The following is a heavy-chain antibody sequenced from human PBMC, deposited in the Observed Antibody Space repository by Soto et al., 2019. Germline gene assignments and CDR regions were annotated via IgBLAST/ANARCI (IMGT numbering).Heavy chain of an antibody. CDR1: GYTLTELS. CDR2: FDPEDGET. CDR3: ATGEPLADIVVVPAAMETSYYYYYMDV. V-gene: IGHV1-24*01. J-gene: IGHJ6*03. D-gene: IGHD2-2*01. Sequence: ASVKVSCKVSGYTLTELSMHWVRQAPGKGLEWMGGFDPEDGETIYAQKFQGRVTMTEDTSTDTAYMELSSLRSEDTAVYYCATGEPLADIVVVPAAMETSYYYYYMDVWGKGTTVTVSS.